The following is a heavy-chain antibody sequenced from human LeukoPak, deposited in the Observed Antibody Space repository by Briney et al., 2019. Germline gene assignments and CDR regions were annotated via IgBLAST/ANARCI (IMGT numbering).Heavy chain of an antibody. CDR1: GFTFSSYA. V-gene: IGHV3-23*01. D-gene: IGHD1-26*01. J-gene: IGHJ4*02. CDR2: ISSSGGST. Sequence: PGGSLRLSCAASGFTFSSYAMSWARQAPGKVLEWVSAISSSGGSTYYADSVKGRFTISRDNSKNTLYLQMNSLRAEDTAVYYCAKELSIVGATWYWGQGTLVTVSS. CDR3: AKELSIVGATWY.